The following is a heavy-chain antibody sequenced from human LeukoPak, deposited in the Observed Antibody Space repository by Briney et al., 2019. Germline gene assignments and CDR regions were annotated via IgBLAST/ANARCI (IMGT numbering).Heavy chain of an antibody. Sequence: GGSLRLSCATSGFSFTDYPMNWVRQAPGKGLEWVSAISGSGAATFNADSVKGRFTISRDNSKNTLYLQMNSLRAEDTAVYYCAKDLSSGWYPYYFDFWGRGTLVTVSS. V-gene: IGHV3-23*01. D-gene: IGHD6-19*01. CDR1: GFSFTDYP. CDR3: AKDLSSGWYPYYFDF. CDR2: ISGSGAAT. J-gene: IGHJ4*02.